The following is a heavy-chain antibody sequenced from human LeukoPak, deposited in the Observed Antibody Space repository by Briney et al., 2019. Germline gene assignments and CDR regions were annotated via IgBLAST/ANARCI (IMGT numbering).Heavy chain of an antibody. CDR2: ISSSGTYI. Sequence: GGSLGLSCAASGFTFSSYTMHWVRQAPGKGLEWVSSISSSGTYIYYADSVKGRFTISRDDAKNSLYLQMDTLRAGDTAVYYCARDRGGYYYGEGSNWFDPWGQGTLVTVSS. D-gene: IGHD4-17*01. CDR3: ARDRGGYYYGEGSNWFDP. J-gene: IGHJ5*02. CDR1: GFTFSSYT. V-gene: IGHV3-21*01.